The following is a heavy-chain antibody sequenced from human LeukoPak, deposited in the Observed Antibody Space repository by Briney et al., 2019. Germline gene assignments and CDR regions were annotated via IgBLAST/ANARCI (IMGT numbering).Heavy chain of an antibody. J-gene: IGHJ4*02. CDR2: INHSGST. Sequence: PSETLSLTCAVYGGSFSGYYWSWIRQPPGKGLEWIGEINHSGSTNYNPSLKSRVTISVDTSKNQFSLKLSSVTAADTAVFYCARGFWTPHGDYWGQGTLVTASS. V-gene: IGHV4-34*01. D-gene: IGHD1-1*01. CDR1: GGSFSGYY. CDR3: ARGFWTPHGDY.